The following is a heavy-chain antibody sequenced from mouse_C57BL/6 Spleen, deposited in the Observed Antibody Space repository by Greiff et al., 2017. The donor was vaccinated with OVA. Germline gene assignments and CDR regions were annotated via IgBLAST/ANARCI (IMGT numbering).Heavy chain of an antibody. J-gene: IGHJ4*01. CDR3: EKCSNSNYVAMDY. CDR1: GYAFSSSW. CDR2: IYPGDGDT. V-gene: IGHV1-82*01. Sequence: VQLQQSGPELVKPGASVKISCKASGYAFSSSWMNWVKQRPGKGLEWSGRIYPGDGDTNYNGKFKGKATLTAVKSSSTAYMQLIHLTSENSAVYSCEKCSNSNYVAMDYWGQGTSVTVSS. D-gene: IGHD2-5*01.